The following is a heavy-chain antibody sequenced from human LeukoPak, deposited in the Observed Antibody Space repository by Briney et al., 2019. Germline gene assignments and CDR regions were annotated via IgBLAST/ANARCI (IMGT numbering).Heavy chain of an antibody. V-gene: IGHV4-59*01. J-gene: IGHJ6*03. Sequence: SETLSLTCTVSGGSISSYYWSWIRQPPGKGLEWIGYIYYSGSTNYNPSLKSRVTISVDTSKNQFSLKLSSVTAADTAVYYCARHTHTHGSYYYYYMDVWGKGTTVTVSS. CDR3: ARHTHTHGSYYYYYMDV. D-gene: IGHD1-26*01. CDR1: GGSISSYY. CDR2: IYYSGST.